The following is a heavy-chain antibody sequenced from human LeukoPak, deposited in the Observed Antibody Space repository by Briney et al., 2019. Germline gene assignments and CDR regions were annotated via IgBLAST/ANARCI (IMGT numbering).Heavy chain of an antibody. Sequence: ASVKVSCKASGYTFSNYAINWVRQAPGQGLEWMGWISTYNGNTNYAQKLQDRVTMTTDTSTSTAYMELKSLRSDDTAMYYCAREGIRIAAAGTIDYWGQGTLVTVSS. CDR2: ISTYNGNT. V-gene: IGHV1-18*01. CDR3: AREGIRIAAAGTIDY. CDR1: GYTFSNYA. J-gene: IGHJ4*02. D-gene: IGHD6-13*01.